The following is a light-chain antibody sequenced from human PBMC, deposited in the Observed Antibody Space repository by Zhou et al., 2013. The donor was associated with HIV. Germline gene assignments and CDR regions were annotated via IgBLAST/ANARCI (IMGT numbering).Light chain of an antibody. CDR2: DAS. CDR1: QGISSA. CDR3: QQFNNYHYT. V-gene: IGKV1D-13*01. Sequence: AIQLTQSPSSLSASVGDRVTITCRASQGISSALAWYQQKPGKAPKLLIYDASNLESGVPSRFSGSGSGTDFTLTISSLQPEDFATYYCQQFNNYHYTFGLGDQAGDQT. J-gene: IGKJ2*01.